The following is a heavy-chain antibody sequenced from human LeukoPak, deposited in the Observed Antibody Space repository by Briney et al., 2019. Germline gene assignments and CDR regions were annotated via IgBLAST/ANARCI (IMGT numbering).Heavy chain of an antibody. CDR2: IYYSVST. Sequence: SETLSLTCTVSGGSICSYYWSWIRQPPGKRLGWIGYIYYSVSTNYNPSLKSRVTISVDTSKNQFSPKLSSVTAADTAVNYCARAGRYYYYGMDVWGQGTTVTVSS. CDR1: GGSICSYY. CDR3: ARAGRYYYYGMDV. J-gene: IGHJ6*02. V-gene: IGHV4-59*01.